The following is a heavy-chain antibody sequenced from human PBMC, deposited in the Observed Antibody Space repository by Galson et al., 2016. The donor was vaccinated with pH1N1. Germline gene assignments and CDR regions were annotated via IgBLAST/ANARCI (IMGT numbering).Heavy chain of an antibody. J-gene: IGHJ5*02. V-gene: IGHV1-69*04. CDR3: APGGDDYGGNPHWFDP. Sequence: SVKVSCKASGGTFSTCVIIWVRQAPGQGLEWMGRIVPITGVTNYAQKFQDRVTITADESTSTAYMELSSLRSEDTGVYYCAPGGDDYGGNPHWFDPWGQGTLVTVSS. CDR1: GGTFSTCV. D-gene: IGHD4-23*01. CDR2: IVPITGVT.